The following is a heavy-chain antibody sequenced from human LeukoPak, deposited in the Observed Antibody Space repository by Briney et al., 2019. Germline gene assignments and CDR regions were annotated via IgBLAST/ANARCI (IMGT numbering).Heavy chain of an antibody. CDR2: ISWNSGSI. J-gene: IGHJ3*02. Sequence: GGSLRLSCAASGFTFDDYAMHWVRQAPGKGLEWVSGISWNSGSIGYADSVKGRFTISRDNSKNTLYLQMNSLRAEDTAVYYCARGAYYGDYSGDAFDIWGQGTMVTVSS. V-gene: IGHV3-9*01. CDR1: GFTFDDYA. D-gene: IGHD4-17*01. CDR3: ARGAYYGDYSGDAFDI.